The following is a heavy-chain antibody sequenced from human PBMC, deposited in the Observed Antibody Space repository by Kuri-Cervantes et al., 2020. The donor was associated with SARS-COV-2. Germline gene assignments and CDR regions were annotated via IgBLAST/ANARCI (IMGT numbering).Heavy chain of an antibody. CDR3: ARGGVSEEPPRSNWFDP. CDR2: IIPIFGTA. CDR1: GYTFTSYD. Sequence: SVKVSCKASGYTFTSYDINWVRQAPGQGLEWMGGIIPIFGTANYAQKFQGRVTMTRDTSTSTVYMELSSLRSEDAAVYYCARGGVSEEPPRSNWFDPWGQGTLVTVSS. V-gene: IGHV1-69*05. J-gene: IGHJ5*02. D-gene: IGHD1-26*01.